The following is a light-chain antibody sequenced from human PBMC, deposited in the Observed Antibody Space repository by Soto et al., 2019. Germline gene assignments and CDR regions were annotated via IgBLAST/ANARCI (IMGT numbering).Light chain of an antibody. CDR3: QQRSNWPRT. J-gene: IGKJ1*01. CDR2: DVS. V-gene: IGKV3-11*01. CDR1: QSVSSN. Sequence: EIVMTQSPATLSVSPGERATLSCRASQSVSSNLAWYQQEPGQAPRLLIYDVSNRATGIPARFSGSGSGTDFTLTISSLEPEDFAVYYCQQRSNWPRTFGQGTKVDIK.